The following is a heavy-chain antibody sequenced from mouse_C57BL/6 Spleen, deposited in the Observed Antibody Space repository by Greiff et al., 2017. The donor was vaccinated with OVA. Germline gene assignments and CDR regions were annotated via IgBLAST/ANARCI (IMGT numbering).Heavy chain of an antibody. D-gene: IGHD2-4*01. CDR3: AHYDRRAMDY. CDR1: GYTFTDYE. J-gene: IGHJ4*01. Sequence: QVQLKESGAELVRPGASVTLSCKASGYTFTDYEMHWVKQTPVHGLEWIGAIDPETGGTAYNQKFKGKAILTADKSSSTAYLELSSLTSEDSAVCYCAHYDRRAMDYWGQGTSLTVSS. CDR2: IDPETGGT. V-gene: IGHV1-15*01.